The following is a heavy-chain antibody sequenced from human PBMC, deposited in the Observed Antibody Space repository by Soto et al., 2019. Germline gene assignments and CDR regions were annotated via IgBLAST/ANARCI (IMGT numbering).Heavy chain of an antibody. V-gene: IGHV4-39*01. CDR2: IYYSGST. J-gene: IGHJ3*02. Sequence: SETLSLTCTVSGGSISSSSYYWGWIRQPPGKGLEWIGSIYYSGSTYYNPSLKSRVTISVDTSKNQFSLKLSSVTAADTAVYYCATPRHSGYDFTGLDAFDIWGQGTMVTVSS. CDR3: ATPRHSGYDFTGLDAFDI. CDR1: GGSISSSSYY. D-gene: IGHD5-12*01.